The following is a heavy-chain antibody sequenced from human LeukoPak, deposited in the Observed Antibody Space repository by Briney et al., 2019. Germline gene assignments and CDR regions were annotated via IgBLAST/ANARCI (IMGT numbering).Heavy chain of an antibody. J-gene: IGHJ6*03. Sequence: SQTLSLTCTVSGGSISSGSYYWSWIRQPAGKGLEWIGRIYTSGSTNYNPSLKSRVTMSVDTSKNQFSLKLSSVTAADTAVYYCARFSGTPHYYYYYMDAWGKGTTVTVSS. CDR1: GGSISSGSYY. CDR3: ARFSGTPHYYYYYMDA. V-gene: IGHV4-61*02. CDR2: IYTSGST. D-gene: IGHD1-14*01.